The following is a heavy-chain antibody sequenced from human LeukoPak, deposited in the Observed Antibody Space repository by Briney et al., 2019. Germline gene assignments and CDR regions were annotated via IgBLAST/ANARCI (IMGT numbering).Heavy chain of an antibody. J-gene: IGHJ6*02. Sequence: ASVKVSCKASGYSFTSYGISWVREAPGRGLEWVGYISAYDGETRYAQKFQGRVTLTTDTSTGTVYMEMRRLRSDDTAVYYCAATSIRMVQRIIYYGKDVWGQGTTVTVSS. V-gene: IGHV1-18*01. CDR3: AATSIRMVQRIIYYGKDV. CDR1: GYSFTSYG. CDR2: ISAYDGET. D-gene: IGHD3-10*01.